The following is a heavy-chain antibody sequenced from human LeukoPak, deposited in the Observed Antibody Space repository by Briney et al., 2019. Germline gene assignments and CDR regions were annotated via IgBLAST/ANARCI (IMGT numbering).Heavy chain of an antibody. D-gene: IGHD5-24*01. CDR2: IYSSGST. CDR1: GGSLSFSY. J-gene: IGHJ4*02. Sequence: SETLSFTCTVSGGSLSFSYWSWIRQPAGKGLEWIGRIYSSGSTNYNPSLKSRVTMSVDTSKNQFSLKLTSVTAADTAVYYCARVELATIDHFDYWGQGILVTVSS. CDR3: ARVELATIDHFDY. V-gene: IGHV4-4*07.